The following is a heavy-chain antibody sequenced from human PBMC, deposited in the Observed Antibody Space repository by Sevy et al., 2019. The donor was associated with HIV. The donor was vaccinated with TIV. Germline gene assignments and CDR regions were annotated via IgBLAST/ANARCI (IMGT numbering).Heavy chain of an antibody. Sequence: GGSLRLSCAASGFTFSDYYMSWIRLAPGKGLEWVSYRSSSGSTIDYADSVKGRITISRDNAKNSLYLQMNSLRAEDTAVYYCARDPDTMVPGVIGYYYYYGMDVWGQGTTVTVSS. CDR2: RSSSGSTI. CDR3: ARDPDTMVPGVIGYYYYYGMDV. J-gene: IGHJ6*02. D-gene: IGHD3-10*01. CDR1: GFTFSDYY. V-gene: IGHV3-11*01.